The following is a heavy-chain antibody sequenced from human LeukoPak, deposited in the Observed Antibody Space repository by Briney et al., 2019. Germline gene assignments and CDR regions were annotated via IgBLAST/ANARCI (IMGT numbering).Heavy chain of an antibody. D-gene: IGHD6-13*01. J-gene: IGHJ4*02. V-gene: IGHV5-51*01. CDR2: INPGNYDT. Sequence: GESLKISCNGSGYGFTTCWIGWVRQMPGKGLEWMGVINPGNYDTRYSPSFQGQVTISADKSITTAYLQWSSLKASDTAMYYCARLRWAAGDGYYFDYWGQGTPVTVSS. CDR1: GYGFTTCW. CDR3: ARLRWAAGDGYYFDY.